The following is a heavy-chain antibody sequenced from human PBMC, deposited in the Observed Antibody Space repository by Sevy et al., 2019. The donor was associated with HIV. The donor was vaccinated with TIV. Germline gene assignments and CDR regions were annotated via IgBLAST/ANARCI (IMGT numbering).Heavy chain of an antibody. J-gene: IGHJ4*02. CDR3: ARELPHLLPWELSQGGDS. CDR2: ISHDENVS. CDR1: GFTLSNYA. Sequence: GGSLRLSCAASGFTLSNYAVHWVRQAPGKGLEWVALISHDENVSEYADSVKGRFNISRDNSKNTVYWQLNSLRDDDTAVYYCARELPHLLPWELSQGGDSWGQGTLVTVSS. V-gene: IGHV3-30*04. D-gene: IGHD1-26*01.